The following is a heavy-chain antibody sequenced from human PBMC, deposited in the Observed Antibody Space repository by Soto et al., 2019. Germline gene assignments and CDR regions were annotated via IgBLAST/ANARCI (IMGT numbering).Heavy chain of an antibody. D-gene: IGHD6-19*01. CDR2: TYYRSNWRH. CDR1: GDSVSSNTAA. V-gene: IGHV6-1*01. Sequence: PSQTLSLTCAISGDSVSSNTAAWNWIRSSPSRGLEWLGRTYYRSNWRHDYAVSVKSRITVNPDTSKNHFSLQLNSVTPDDTAVYYCERGVAGSGFHLWGQGTLVTVSS. J-gene: IGHJ5*02. CDR3: ERGVAGSGFHL.